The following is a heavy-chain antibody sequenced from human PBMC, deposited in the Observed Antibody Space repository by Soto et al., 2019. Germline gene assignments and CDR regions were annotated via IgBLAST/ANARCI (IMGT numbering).Heavy chain of an antibody. CDR3: AREVTDCSGGSCPGHYFAY. CDR2: IYYSGST. CDR1: GGSISSYY. Sequence: SETLSLTCTVSGGSISSYYWSWIRQPPGKGLEWIGYIYYSGSTNYNPSLKSRVTISVDTSKNQFSLKLSSVTAADTAVYYCAREVTDCSGGSCPGHYFAYRGQGTLVTVSA. V-gene: IGHV4-59*01. D-gene: IGHD2-15*01. J-gene: IGHJ4*02.